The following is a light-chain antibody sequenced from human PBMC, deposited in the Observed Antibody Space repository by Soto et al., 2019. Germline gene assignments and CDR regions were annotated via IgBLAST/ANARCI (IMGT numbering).Light chain of an antibody. CDR2: AAS. CDR3: QQTNSFPLS. Sequence: DIQMTQSPSSMSASVGDRVTITCRASQDISSWLAWYQQKPGKAPKLLFYAASSLRSGVPSRFSGSRSGTDFTLTISSLQPEDFAPYFCQQTNSFPLSFGGGTRVEIK. V-gene: IGKV1-12*01. J-gene: IGKJ4*01. CDR1: QDISSW.